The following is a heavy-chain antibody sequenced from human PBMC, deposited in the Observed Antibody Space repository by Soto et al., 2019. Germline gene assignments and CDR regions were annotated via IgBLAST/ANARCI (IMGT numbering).Heavy chain of an antibody. CDR1: GLTISNAW. CDR3: TTGSVEGV. V-gene: IGHV3-15*07. CDR2: IKTNTEGGTT. D-gene: IGHD2-15*01. J-gene: IGHJ6*02. Sequence: EVQLVDSGGGFIYPGGSLRLSCAASGLTISNAWMNWVRQAPGKGLEWVGRIKTNTEGGTTDYAAAVKGRVTVSRDDSKNTLYLQMNSLKTEDTAVYYCTTGSVEGVWGQGTMVTVSS.